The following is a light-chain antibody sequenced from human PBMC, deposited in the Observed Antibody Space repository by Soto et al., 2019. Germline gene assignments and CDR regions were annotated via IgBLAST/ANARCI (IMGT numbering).Light chain of an antibody. V-gene: IGKV1-5*03. J-gene: IGKJ1*01. CDR3: QHYNTWWT. CDR1: QSIGCW. Sequence: DIQMTQSPSTLSASVGDRVTITCRASQSIGCWLAWYQQKAGKAPKVLIYATSTLQSGVPSRFSGSGSGKQFTLTISSLQPDDSATYCCQHYNTWWTFGQGTKVEVK. CDR2: ATS.